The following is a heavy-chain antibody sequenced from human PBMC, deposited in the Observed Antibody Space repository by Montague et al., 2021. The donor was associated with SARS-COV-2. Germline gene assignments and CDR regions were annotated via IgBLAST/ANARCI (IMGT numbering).Heavy chain of an antibody. J-gene: IGHJ4*02. V-gene: IGHV3-43*02. CDR1: GFTFDDYA. Sequence: SPRLSCAASGFTFDDYAMHWVRQAPGKGLEWVSLISGDGGSTYYADSVKGRFTISRDNSKNSLYLQMNSLRTEDTALYYCAKDIVRDYYDSSGYYGGSVDYWGQGTLVTVSS. D-gene: IGHD3-22*01. CDR2: ISGDGGST. CDR3: AKDIVRDYYDSSGYYGGSVDY.